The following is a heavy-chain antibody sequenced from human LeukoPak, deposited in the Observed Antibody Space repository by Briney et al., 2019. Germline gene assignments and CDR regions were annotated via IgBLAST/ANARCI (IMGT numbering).Heavy chain of an antibody. CDR3: AKGLVGAKIPAFDY. V-gene: IGHV3-23*01. J-gene: IGHJ4*02. CDR1: GSTFSSYA. CDR2: ISGSGGST. D-gene: IGHD1-26*01. Sequence: PGGSLRLSCAASGSTFSSYAMSWVRQAPGKGLEWVSAISGSGGSTYYADSVKGRFTISRDNSKNTLYLQMNSLRAEDTAVYYCAKGLVGAKIPAFDYWGQGTLVTVSS.